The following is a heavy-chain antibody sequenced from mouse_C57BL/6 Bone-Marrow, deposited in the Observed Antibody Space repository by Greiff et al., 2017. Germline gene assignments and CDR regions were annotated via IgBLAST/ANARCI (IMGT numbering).Heavy chain of an antibody. CDR3: ARGGYDAWFAY. CDR1: GYAFSGSW. Sequence: VQLQQSGPELVKPGASVKISCTASGYAFSGSWMNWVQQRPGKGLEWIGRIYPGGGGTNYNGKFKGKATLTADKSSSTAYLQLSSLTSEDSAVYFCARGGYDAWFAYWGQGTLVTVSA. CDR2: IYPGGGGT. V-gene: IGHV1-82*01. J-gene: IGHJ3*01. D-gene: IGHD2-14*01.